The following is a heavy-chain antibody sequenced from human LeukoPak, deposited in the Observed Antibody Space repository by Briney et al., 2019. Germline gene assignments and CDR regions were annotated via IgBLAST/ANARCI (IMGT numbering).Heavy chain of an antibody. CDR3: AKDRTNPEKWGAFDI. Sequence: GGSRRLSCAASGFTFSSYSMNWVRQAPGKGREWVSSISSSSSYIYYADSVKGRFTISRDNAKNSLYLQMNSLRAEDTAVYYCAKDRTNPEKWGAFDIWGQGTMVTVSS. D-gene: IGHD2-2*01. CDR1: GFTFSSYS. V-gene: IGHV3-21*04. J-gene: IGHJ3*02. CDR2: ISSSSSYI.